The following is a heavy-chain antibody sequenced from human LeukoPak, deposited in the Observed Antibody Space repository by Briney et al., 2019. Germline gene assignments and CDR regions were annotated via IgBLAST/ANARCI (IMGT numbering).Heavy chain of an antibody. CDR2: IYYSGST. V-gene: IGHV4-59*01. CDR1: GFSISSYD. J-gene: IGHJ3*02. CDR3: ARVSCGGDCIRGDAFDI. Sequence: SETLSLTCTGSGFSISSYDWSWIRQPPGKGLEWVGYIYYSGSTHYNPPLKSRVTISVDTSKPQFSLKLSSVTAAHTAVYYCARVSCGGDCIRGDAFDIWGQGTMVTVSS. D-gene: IGHD2-21*02.